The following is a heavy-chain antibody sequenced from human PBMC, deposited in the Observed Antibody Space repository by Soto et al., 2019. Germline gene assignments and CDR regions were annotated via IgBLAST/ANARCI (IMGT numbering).Heavy chain of an antibody. V-gene: IGHV5-51*01. CDR2: IYPGDSDT. CDR3: ARAPSNGWDQHFDY. CDR1: GYIFANYW. D-gene: IGHD6-19*01. J-gene: IGHJ4*02. Sequence: PGESLKISCEASGYIFANYWIGCVRQMPGKGLEWMGIIYPGDSDTRYSPSFQGHVTISADNSVNTAYLQWSSLKASDSAMYYCARAPSNGWDQHFDYWGQGTLVTVSS.